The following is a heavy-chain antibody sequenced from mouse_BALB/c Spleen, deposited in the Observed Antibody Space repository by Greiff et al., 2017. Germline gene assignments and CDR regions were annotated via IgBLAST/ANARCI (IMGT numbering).Heavy chain of an antibody. CDR1: GYTFTDYY. CDR3: ARRWMDY. CDR2: IYPGSGNT. Sequence: VQLQQSGPELVKPGPSVKISCKASGYTFTDYYINWVKQKPGQGLEWIGWIYPGSGNTKYNEKFKGKATLTVDTYSSSAYMQLSSLTTEDTAVYICARRWMDYWGQGTSVTVSS. V-gene: IGHV1-84*02. D-gene: IGHD2-3*01. J-gene: IGHJ4*01.